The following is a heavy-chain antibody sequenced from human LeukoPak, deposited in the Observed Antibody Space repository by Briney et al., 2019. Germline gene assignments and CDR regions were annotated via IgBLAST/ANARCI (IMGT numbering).Heavy chain of an antibody. CDR2: IYYSGST. CDR3: ARVIIPSRRRHTRSFDQ. D-gene: IGHD3-3*01. J-gene: IGHJ4*02. V-gene: IGHV4-59*02. Sequence: PSETLSLTCTVSGASVSRYYWSWIRQPPGKGREWIGYIYYSGSTNYNPSLKSRVTMSVDTSKNQFSLNLNSVTAADTAVYFCARVIIPSRRRHTRSFDQWGQGILVTVSS. CDR1: GASVSRYY.